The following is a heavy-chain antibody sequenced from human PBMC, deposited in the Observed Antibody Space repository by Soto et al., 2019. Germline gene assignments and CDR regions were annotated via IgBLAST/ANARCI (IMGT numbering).Heavy chain of an antibody. V-gene: IGHV4-39*01. CDR1: GGSISSSSYY. Sequence: QLQLQESGPGLVKPSETLSLTCTVSGGSISSSSYYWGWIRQPPGKGLEWIGSIYYSGSTSYNPPLKSRVTISVDTSKNQFSLKLSSVTAADTAVYYCARRNNWYFDLWGRGTLVTVSS. CDR2: IYYSGST. CDR3: ARRNNWYFDL. J-gene: IGHJ2*01.